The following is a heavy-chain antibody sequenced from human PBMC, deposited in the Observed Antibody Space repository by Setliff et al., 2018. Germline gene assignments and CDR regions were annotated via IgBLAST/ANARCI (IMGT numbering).Heavy chain of an antibody. CDR3: ARASRFGTTVYRGSYYMDV. Sequence: VKVSCKASGSTFSSYAMGWMRQAPGQRLEWMGWINTNTGNPSYAQGFTGRFVFSLDTSVSTAYLQISSLKAEDTAVYYCARASRFGTTVYRGSYYMDVWGKGTTVTVSS. V-gene: IGHV7-4-1*02. CDR2: INTNTGNP. J-gene: IGHJ6*03. D-gene: IGHD4-4*01. CDR1: GSTFSSYA.